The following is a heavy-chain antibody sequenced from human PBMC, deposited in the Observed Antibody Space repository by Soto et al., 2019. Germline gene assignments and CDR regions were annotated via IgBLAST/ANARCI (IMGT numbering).Heavy chain of an antibody. Sequence: GGSLRLSCAASGFTFSSYAMHWVRQAPGKGLEYVSAISSNGGGTYYANSVKGRFTISRDNSKNTLYLQMGSLRAEDMAVYYCARRRTRITIFGVLTDAFDIWGQGTMVTVSS. J-gene: IGHJ3*02. D-gene: IGHD3-3*01. CDR2: ISSNGGGT. CDR1: GFTFSSYA. CDR3: ARRRTRITIFGVLTDAFDI. V-gene: IGHV3-64*01.